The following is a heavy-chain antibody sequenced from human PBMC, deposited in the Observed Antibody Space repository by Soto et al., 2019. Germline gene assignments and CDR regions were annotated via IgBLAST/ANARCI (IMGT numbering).Heavy chain of an antibody. CDR3: ARDDFDSSGFDY. V-gene: IGHV1-3*01. D-gene: IGHD3-22*01. CDR1: GYTFTNYA. Sequence: QIQLVQSGAEVKKPGASVTVSCKASGYTFTNYAIHWVRQAPGQSLEWMGWVNAVNGNRKLSQKFQGRVTLIRDTSATTVYMELRSLRSEDTAVYYCARDDFDSSGFDYWGQGTLVTVSS. CDR2: VNAVNGNR. J-gene: IGHJ4*02.